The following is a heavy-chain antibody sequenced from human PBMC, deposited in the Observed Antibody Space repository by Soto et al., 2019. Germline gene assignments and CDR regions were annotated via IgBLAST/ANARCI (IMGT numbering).Heavy chain of an antibody. CDR2: YSGFT. CDR3: ARDYGDYSFFFDY. D-gene: IGHD4-17*01. CDR1: GGPITTYQ. V-gene: IGHV4-59*01. Sequence: SETLSLTCTVSGGPITTYQWSWIRQPPGKGLEWIGGYSGFTDYNPSLESRATISVDHSKNQFSLTLRSVTAADTAVYYCARDYGDYSFFFDYWGQGALVTVSS. J-gene: IGHJ4*02.